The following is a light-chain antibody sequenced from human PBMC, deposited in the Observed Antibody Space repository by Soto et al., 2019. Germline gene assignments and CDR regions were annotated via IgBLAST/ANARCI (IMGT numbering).Light chain of an antibody. J-gene: IGKJ1*01. V-gene: IGKV3-15*01. CDR1: QSVSSN. CDR3: QQYNNWSWS. CDR2: GAS. Sequence: EIVMTQSPATLSVSPGERATLSCRASQSVSSNLAWYQQKPGQASRLLIYGASTRATGIPARFSGSGSGTEFTLTISSLQSEDFAVYHCQQYNNWSWSFGQGTKVEIK.